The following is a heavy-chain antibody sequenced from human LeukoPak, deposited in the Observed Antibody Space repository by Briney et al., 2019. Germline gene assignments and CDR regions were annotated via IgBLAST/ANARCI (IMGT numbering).Heavy chain of an antibody. J-gene: IGHJ6*02. D-gene: IGHD3-9*01. V-gene: IGHV3-74*01. Sequence: GGSLRLSCVASGFTFSSYWMHWVRQDPRKGLVWVSRINGDGRNINYADSVRGRFTISRDNAKNALYMEMNTLGGDDTAVYYCTRDLMDYDVSTGLHHYYMDVWGQGTTLPVPS. CDR3: TRDLMDYDVSTGLHHYYMDV. CDR2: INGDGRNI. CDR1: GFTFSSYW.